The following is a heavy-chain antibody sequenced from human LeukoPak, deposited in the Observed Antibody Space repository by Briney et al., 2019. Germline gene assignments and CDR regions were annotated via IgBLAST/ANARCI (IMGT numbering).Heavy chain of an antibody. J-gene: IGHJ6*02. D-gene: IGHD1-26*01. Sequence: GGSLRLSCAASGFRFRNFWMTWVRQASGKGLEWVGNINHDGSEKYYADSVKGRFTISRDNANNSLYLQMNSLRAEDTALYFCARTPHISTVGAYSYGMDVWGQGTTVTVSS. CDR3: ARTPHISTVGAYSYGMDV. CDR2: INHDGSEK. CDR1: GFRFRNFW. V-gene: IGHV3-7*01.